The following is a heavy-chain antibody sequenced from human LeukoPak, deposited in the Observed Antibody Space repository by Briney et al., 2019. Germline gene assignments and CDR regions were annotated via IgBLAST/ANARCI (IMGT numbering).Heavy chain of an antibody. D-gene: IGHD6-19*01. CDR2: ISSSSSTI. CDR1: GFTFSSYS. Sequence: HPGGSLRLSCAASGFTFSSYSMNWVRQAPGKGLEWVSYISSSSSTIYYADSVKGRFTISRDNAKNSLYLQMNSLRAEDTAVYYCAKDQRARIAVAIDAFDIWGQGTMVTVSS. J-gene: IGHJ3*02. CDR3: AKDQRARIAVAIDAFDI. V-gene: IGHV3-48*01.